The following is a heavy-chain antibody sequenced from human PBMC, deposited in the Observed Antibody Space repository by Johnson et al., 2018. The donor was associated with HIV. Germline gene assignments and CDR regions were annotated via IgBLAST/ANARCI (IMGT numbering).Heavy chain of an antibody. CDR2: IRNDGSVT. CDR1: GFTFSSYW. CDR3: TRGLDYYDSTGFRSASFDI. Sequence: VQLVESGGGVVQPGRSLRLSCAASGFTFSSYWMHWVRQAPGKGLVWVSRIRNDGSVTTYADSVKGRFFISSDNSKNALYLQMNSLRAEDTAVYYCTRGLDYYDSTGFRSASFDIWGQGTMVIVSP. V-gene: IGHV3-74*02. D-gene: IGHD3-22*01. J-gene: IGHJ3*02.